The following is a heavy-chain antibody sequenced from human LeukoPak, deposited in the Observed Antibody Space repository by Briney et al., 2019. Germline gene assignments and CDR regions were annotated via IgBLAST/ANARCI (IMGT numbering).Heavy chain of an antibody. D-gene: IGHD6-19*01. CDR1: GGSISSYY. J-gene: IGHJ4*02. CDR2: IYYSGST. V-gene: IGHV4-59*01. Sequence: SETLSLTCTVSGGSISSYYWSWIRQPPGKGLEWIGYIYYSGSTNYNPSLKSRVTISVDTPKNQFSLKLSSVTAADTAVYYCARGGAVAGTGAAVFDYWGQGTLVTVSS. CDR3: ARGGAVAGTGAAVFDY.